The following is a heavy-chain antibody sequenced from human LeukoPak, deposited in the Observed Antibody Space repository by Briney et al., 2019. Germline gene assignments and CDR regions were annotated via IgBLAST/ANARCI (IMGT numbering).Heavy chain of an antibody. D-gene: IGHD4-23*01. CDR2: IKQDGREK. V-gene: IGHV3-7*03. J-gene: IGHJ2*01. CDR1: GVTFSSYW. CDR3: ARGESADGYGGNSLLGFDL. Sequence: GGSLRLSCAASGVTFSSYWMSWVRQAPGKGLEWVANIKQDGREKNYVDSVKGRFTISRDNAKNSVFLHMNSLRAEDTAVYYCARGESADGYGGNSLLGFDLWGRGTLVTVSS.